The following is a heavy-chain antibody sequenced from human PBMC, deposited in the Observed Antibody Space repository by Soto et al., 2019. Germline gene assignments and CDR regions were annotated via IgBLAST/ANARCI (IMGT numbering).Heavy chain of an antibody. J-gene: IGHJ6*02. V-gene: IGHV3-23*01. D-gene: IGHD3-10*01. CDR2: FSGSGGNI. CDR3: AKDPPWTVGPLAMDV. Sequence: GGSLRLSCVASGFTFTTHAMSWVRQSPGKGLEWVSTFSGSGGNIYYAEAVKGRLTISRDDSKNTLYLQMNSLRVEDTAVYYCAKDPPWTVGPLAMDVWGQGTTVTVS. CDR1: GFTFTTHA.